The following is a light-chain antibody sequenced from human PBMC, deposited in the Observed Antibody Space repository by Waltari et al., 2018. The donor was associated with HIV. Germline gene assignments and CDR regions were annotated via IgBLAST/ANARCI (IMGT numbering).Light chain of an antibody. CDR2: END. CDR3: ATWDSSLSAVV. CDR1: TSNVGNNH. J-gene: IGLJ2*01. V-gene: IGLV1-51*01. Sequence: QSVLTQPPSVSAAPGQKVSISCSGSTSNVGNNHVSWYQQLPGTAPTLLMYENDKQASGIPDRFSGSKSGTSATLGITGLQTGDEAHYYCATWDSSLSAVVFGGGTKLTIL.